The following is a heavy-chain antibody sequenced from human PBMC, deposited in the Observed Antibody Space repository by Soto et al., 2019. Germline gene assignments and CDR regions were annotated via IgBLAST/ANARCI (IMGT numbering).Heavy chain of an antibody. CDR1: GGSISSYY. Sequence: ASETLSLTCTVSGGSISSYYWSWIRQPPGKGLEWIGYIYYSGSTNYNPSLKSGVTISVDTSKNQFSLKLSSVTAADTAVYYCARDTSPRNYDILTGYLGYYYYGMDVWGQGTTVTVSS. D-gene: IGHD3-9*01. CDR2: IYYSGST. J-gene: IGHJ6*02. CDR3: ARDTSPRNYDILTGYLGYYYYGMDV. V-gene: IGHV4-59*01.